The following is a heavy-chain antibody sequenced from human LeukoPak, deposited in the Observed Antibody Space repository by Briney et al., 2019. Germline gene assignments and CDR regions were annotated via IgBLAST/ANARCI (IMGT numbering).Heavy chain of an antibody. D-gene: IGHD2-2*01. V-gene: IGHV3-30*02. CDR3: AKDQCSNTRCYGSPGY. CDR2: IRHDGSDQ. J-gene: IGHJ4*02. Sequence: GESLRLSCEASGFSFSNYGMHWVRQAPGKGLEWVAFIRHDGSDQRYAESVKGRFIISRDNSENTLYLQMNSLRPEDAGVFYCAKDQCSNTRCYGSPGYWGQGTLVTVSS. CDR1: GFSFSNYG.